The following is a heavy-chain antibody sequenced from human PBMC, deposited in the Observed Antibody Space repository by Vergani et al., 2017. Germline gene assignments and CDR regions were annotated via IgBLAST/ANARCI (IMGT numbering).Heavy chain of an antibody. D-gene: IGHD7-27*01. V-gene: IGHV3-43*02. J-gene: IGHJ4*02. CDR3: ATALGLTGTVEYXFDY. CDR2: ISGDCGST. Sequence: EVQLVESGGGVVQPGGSLRLSCAASGFTFDDYAMHWVRQAPGKGLEWVSLISGDCGSTYYADSVKGRFTIARDNSKNSLYLQMNSLRTEDTALYYCATALGLTGTVEYXFDYWGQGTLVTVSS. CDR1: GFTFDDYA.